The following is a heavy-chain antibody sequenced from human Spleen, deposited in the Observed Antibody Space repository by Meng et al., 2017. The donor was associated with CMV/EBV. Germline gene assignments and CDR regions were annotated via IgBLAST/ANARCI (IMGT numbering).Heavy chain of an antibody. CDR3: ASGYYDSSGYTYLYYFDY. CDR2: IIPIFGTA. V-gene: IGHV1-69*05. J-gene: IGHJ4*02. Sequence: TFSDYGISWVRQAPGQGLEWMGGIIPIFGTANYAQKFQGRVTITTDESTSTAYMELSSLRSEDTAVYYCASGYYDSSGYTYLYYFDYWGQGTLVTVSS. D-gene: IGHD3-22*01. CDR1: TFSDYG.